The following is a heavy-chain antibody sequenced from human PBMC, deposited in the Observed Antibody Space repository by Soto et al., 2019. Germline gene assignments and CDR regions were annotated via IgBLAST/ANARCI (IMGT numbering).Heavy chain of an antibody. CDR3: ARGGILHWAYFYYMDV. Sequence: QVQLQQWGAGLLKPSETLSLTCVVSGGSLSDYFWSWIRQPPGMALEWIGEINHLGSINYNPSLKSRVTMSVDTSKNQFSLTLNSVTAADTATYYCARGGILHWAYFYYMDVWDRGTTVTVSS. CDR1: GGSLSDYF. CDR2: INHLGSI. D-gene: IGHD2-21*01. J-gene: IGHJ6*03. V-gene: IGHV4-34*01.